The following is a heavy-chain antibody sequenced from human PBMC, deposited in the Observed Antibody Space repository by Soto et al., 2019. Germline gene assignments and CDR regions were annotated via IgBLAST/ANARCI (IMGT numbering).Heavy chain of an antibody. Sequence: GGSLRLSCAASGFIFRNYGMHWVRQAPGKGLEWVAVIGNDGSKEYYADSVKGRFTISRDNSKNTLYLQMNSLRSEDTAVYYCAKDQDCSTSSCYFWPPGYWGPGTLVTVYS. CDR1: GFIFRNYG. CDR2: IGNDGSKE. V-gene: IGHV3-30*18. CDR3: AKDQDCSTSSCYFWPPGY. J-gene: IGHJ4*02. D-gene: IGHD2-2*01.